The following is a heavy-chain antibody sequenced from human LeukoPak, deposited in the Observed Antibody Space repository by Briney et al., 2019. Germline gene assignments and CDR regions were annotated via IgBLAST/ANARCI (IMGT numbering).Heavy chain of an antibody. Sequence: GASVKVSCKASGGTFSSYAISWVRQAPGQGLEWMGGIIPIFGTANYAQKFQGRVTITTDESTSTAYMELSSLRSEDTAVYYCARAKLRLTPTYYMDVWGKGTTVTVSS. V-gene: IGHV1-69*05. CDR1: GGTFSSYA. J-gene: IGHJ6*03. CDR2: IIPIFGTA. D-gene: IGHD3-3*01. CDR3: ARAKLRLTPTYYMDV.